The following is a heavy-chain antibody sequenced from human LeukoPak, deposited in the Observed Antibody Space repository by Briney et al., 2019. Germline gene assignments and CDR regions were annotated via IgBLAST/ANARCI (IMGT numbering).Heavy chain of an antibody. CDR3: ARDEDWFDP. V-gene: IGHV4-61*02. CDR1: GGSISSGSHY. CDR2: IYTSGST. J-gene: IGHJ5*02. Sequence: SQTLSLTCTVSGGSISSGSHYWSWIRQPAGKGLEWIGRIYTSGSTNYNPSLKSRVTMSVDTSKNQFSLKLSSVTAADTAVYYCARDEDWFDPWGQGTLVTVSS.